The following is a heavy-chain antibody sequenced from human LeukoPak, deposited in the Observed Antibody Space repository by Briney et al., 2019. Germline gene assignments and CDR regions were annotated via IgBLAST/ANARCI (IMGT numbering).Heavy chain of an antibody. CDR3: ARDLCSGVSCYRPYGLDV. CDR2: FYSGGST. Sequence: GGSLRLSCAASGFIVSSYYTSWVRQAPGKGLEWVSVFYSGGSTYYADSVKGRFTISRDSSKNTLYLQMNSLRVDDTAVYFCARDLCSGVSCYRPYGLDVWGQGTTVTVSS. J-gene: IGHJ6*02. D-gene: IGHD2-15*01. CDR1: GFIVSSYY. V-gene: IGHV3-53*01.